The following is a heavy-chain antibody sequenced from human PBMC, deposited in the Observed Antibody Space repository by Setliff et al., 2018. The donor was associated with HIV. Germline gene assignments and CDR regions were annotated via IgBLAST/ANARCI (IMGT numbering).Heavy chain of an antibody. CDR3: AREQEHCGGSNCPLSHYYYYYMDV. D-gene: IGHD2-21*01. V-gene: IGHV4-61*02. Sequence: SETLSLTCTVSGGSISSGRYFWSWIRQPAGKGLEWIGRIYTSGSTNYNPSLKSRVTISMDTSKNHFSLRLGSVTAADTAVYYCAREQEHCGGSNCPLSHYYYYYMDVWGKGTTVTVSS. J-gene: IGHJ6*03. CDR2: IYTSGST. CDR1: GGSISSGRYF.